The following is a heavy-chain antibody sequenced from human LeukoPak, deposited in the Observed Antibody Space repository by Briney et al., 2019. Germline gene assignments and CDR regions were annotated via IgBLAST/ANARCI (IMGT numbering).Heavy chain of an antibody. V-gene: IGHV1-8*01. J-gene: IGHJ6*02. D-gene: IGHD6-19*01. CDR1: GYTFTGYD. CDR3: ARGLKQWLGQYGMDV. Sequence: ASVKVSCKASGYTFTGYDINWVRQATGQGLEWMGWMNPNSGNTGYAQKFQGRVTMTRNTSISTAYMELSSLRSEDTAVYYCARGLKQWLGQYGMDVWGQGTTVTVSS. CDR2: MNPNSGNT.